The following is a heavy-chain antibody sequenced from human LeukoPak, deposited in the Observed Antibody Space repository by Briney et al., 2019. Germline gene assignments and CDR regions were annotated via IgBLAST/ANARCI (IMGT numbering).Heavy chain of an antibody. Sequence: PGGSLRLSCAASGFTFSSYWMHWVRQAPGKGLVWVSRINSDGSSTSYADSVKGRFTISRDNAKNTLYLQMNSLRAEDTAVYYCARSLLWFGELSPFDYWGQGTLVTVSS. J-gene: IGHJ4*02. D-gene: IGHD3-10*01. CDR1: GFTFSSYW. CDR3: ARSLLWFGELSPFDY. V-gene: IGHV3-74*01. CDR2: INSDGSST.